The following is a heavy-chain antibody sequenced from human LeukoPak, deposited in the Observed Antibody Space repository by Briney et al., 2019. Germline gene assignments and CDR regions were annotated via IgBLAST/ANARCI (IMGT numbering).Heavy chain of an antibody. Sequence: SETLSLTCTVSGGSIGSYYWGWIRQPPGKGLEWIGSIYYSGSTYYNPSLKSRVAISVDTSKNQFSLKLSSVTAADTAVYYCSAGMLRGLAPVFLDYWGQGTLVTVSS. CDR2: IYYSGST. V-gene: IGHV4-39*07. CDR1: GGSIGSYY. CDR3: SAGMLRGLAPVFLDY. D-gene: IGHD3-10*01. J-gene: IGHJ4*02.